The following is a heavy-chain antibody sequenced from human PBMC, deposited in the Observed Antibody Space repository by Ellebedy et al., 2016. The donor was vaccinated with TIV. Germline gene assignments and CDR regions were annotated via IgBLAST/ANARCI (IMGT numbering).Heavy chain of an antibody. Sequence: GESLKISCAASGFTFSSYGMHWVRQAPGKGLEWVAVISHDGSNKYYADSVKGRFTISRDNSKNTLYLQMNSLRAEDTAVYYCARVDSSSWYSGYFDYWGQGTLVTVSS. CDR3: ARVDSSSWYSGYFDY. J-gene: IGHJ4*02. V-gene: IGHV3-30*03. CDR1: GFTFSSYG. D-gene: IGHD6-13*01. CDR2: ISHDGSNK.